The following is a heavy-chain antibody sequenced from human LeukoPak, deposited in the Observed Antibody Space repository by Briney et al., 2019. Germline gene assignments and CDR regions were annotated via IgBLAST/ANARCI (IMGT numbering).Heavy chain of an antibody. Sequence: SVKVSCKASGGTFSSYAISWVRQAPGQGLEWMGGIIPIFGTANYAQKFQGRVTITTDESTSTAYMELSSLRSEDTAVYYCASRAMVTDYYYYYMDVWGKGTTVTVSS. CDR2: IIPIFGTA. CDR3: ASRAMVTDYYYYYMDV. D-gene: IGHD5-18*01. CDR1: GGTFSSYA. J-gene: IGHJ6*03. V-gene: IGHV1-69*05.